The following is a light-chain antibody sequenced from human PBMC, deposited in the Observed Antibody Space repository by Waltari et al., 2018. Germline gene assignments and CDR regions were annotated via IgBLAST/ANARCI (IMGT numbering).Light chain of an antibody. V-gene: IGKV3-20*01. Sequence: EIVLTQSPGTLSLSPGERATLSCRASQSVHKNYLAWYQQRPGQAPRLLIHDASISATGIPDRSSGSGSETDFTLTITRLEPGDFAMYYCQQYGTSPYTFGQGTNLEI. J-gene: IGKJ2*01. CDR3: QQYGTSPYT. CDR1: QSVHKNY. CDR2: DAS.